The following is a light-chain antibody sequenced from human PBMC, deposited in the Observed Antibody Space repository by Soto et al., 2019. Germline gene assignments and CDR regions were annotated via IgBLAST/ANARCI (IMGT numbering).Light chain of an antibody. J-gene: IGLJ1*01. CDR3: CSYEGSSTDV. CDR2: EDS. CDR1: SSDVGRYNL. Sequence: QSVLTQPASVSGSPGQSITISCTGTSSDVGRYNLVSWYQQHPGKAPKLIIHEDSKRSSGLSNRFSGSKSGNTASLTISGLQAEDEAAYSCCSYEGSSTDVCGTGTKVTV. V-gene: IGLV2-23*01.